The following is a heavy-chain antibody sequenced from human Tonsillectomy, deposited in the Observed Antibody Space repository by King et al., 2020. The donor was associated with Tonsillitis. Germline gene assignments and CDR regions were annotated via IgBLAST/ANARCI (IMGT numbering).Heavy chain of an antibody. D-gene: IGHD6-19*01. CDR3: VRNWYSSHNTFDY. V-gene: IGHV1-69*01. J-gene: IGHJ4*02. CDR2: IIPIFGTA. CDR1: GGTFSSYV. Sequence: VQLVESGAEVKKPGSSVKVSCKASGGTFSSYVISWVRQAPGQGLEWMGGIIPIFGTANYTQKFQGRVTITADESTSTAYMELSSLRSEDTAVYYCVRNWYSSHNTFDYWGQGTLVTVSS.